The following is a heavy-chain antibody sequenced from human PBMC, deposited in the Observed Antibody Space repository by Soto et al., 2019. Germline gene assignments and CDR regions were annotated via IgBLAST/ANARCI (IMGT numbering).Heavy chain of an antibody. V-gene: IGHV1-18*01. Sequence: QVQLVQSGAEVKEPGASVKVSCKASGYTFVSYGISWVRQAPGQGLEWMGWISPYNGNTNYAQKFQGRVTMTTDTSTSTVYMELRSLRSDDTAVYYCSRDAQKWLVAAFDIGGQGTMVAVSS. CDR2: ISPYNGNT. D-gene: IGHD6-19*01. J-gene: IGHJ3*02. CDR1: GYTFVSYG. CDR3: SRDAQKWLVAAFDI.